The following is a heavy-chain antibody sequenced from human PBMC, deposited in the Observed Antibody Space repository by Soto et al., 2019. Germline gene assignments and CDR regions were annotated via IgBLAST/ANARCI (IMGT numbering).Heavy chain of an antibody. D-gene: IGHD1-1*01. CDR1: GYTFTSYG. V-gene: IGHV1-18*01. CDR2: ISAYNGNT. Sequence: GASVKVSCKASGYTFTSYGISWVRQAPGQGLEWMGWISAYNGNTNYAQKLQGRVTMTTDTSTSTAYMELRSLRSDDTAVYYCARDLRELDVSSTLQFDPWGQGTLVTVSS. CDR3: ARDLRELDVSSTLQFDP. J-gene: IGHJ5*02.